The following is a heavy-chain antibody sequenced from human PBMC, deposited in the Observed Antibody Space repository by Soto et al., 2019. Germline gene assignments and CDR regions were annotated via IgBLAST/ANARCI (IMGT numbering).Heavy chain of an antibody. CDR2: IYYSGST. CDR3: ARRRGYDWDWYFDL. D-gene: IGHD5-12*01. CDR1: GGSISSGDYY. Sequence: QVQLQESGPGLVKPSQTLSLTCTVSGGSISSGDYYWSWIRQPPGKGLEWIGYIYYSGSTYYNPSPQSRVTXXVXTXXNQFSLKLSSVTAADTAVYYCARRRGYDWDWYFDLWGRGTLVTVSS. J-gene: IGHJ2*01. V-gene: IGHV4-30-4*01.